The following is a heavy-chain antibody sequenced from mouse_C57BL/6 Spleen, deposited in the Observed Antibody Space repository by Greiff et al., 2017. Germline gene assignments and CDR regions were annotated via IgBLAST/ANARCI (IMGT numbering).Heavy chain of an antibody. Sequence: VQLQQSGAELVRPGASVKLSCTASGFNIKDDYMHWVKQRPEQGLEWIGWIDPENGDTEYASKFQGKATITADTSSNTAYLQLSSLTSEDTAVYYCTPYYDYRRFADWGQGTLVTVSA. CDR2: IDPENGDT. V-gene: IGHV14-4*01. CDR3: TPYYDYRRFAD. CDR1: GFNIKDDY. J-gene: IGHJ3*01. D-gene: IGHD2-4*01.